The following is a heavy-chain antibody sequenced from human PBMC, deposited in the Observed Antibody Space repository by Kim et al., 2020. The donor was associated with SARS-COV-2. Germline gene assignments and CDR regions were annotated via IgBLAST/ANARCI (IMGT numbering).Heavy chain of an antibody. CDR3: ARGRGCSGGSCYFVPPERRWTTPQPFDD. CDR2: IIPIFGTA. V-gene: IGHV1-69*13. D-gene: IGHD2-15*01. J-gene: IGHJ4*02. CDR1: GGTFSSYA. Sequence: SVKVSCKASGGTFSSYAISWVRQAPGQGLEWMGGIIPIFGTANYAQKFQGRVTITADESTSTAYMELSSLRSEDTTVYYCARGRGCSGGSCYFVPPERRWTTPQPFDDWGQGTLVTVSS.